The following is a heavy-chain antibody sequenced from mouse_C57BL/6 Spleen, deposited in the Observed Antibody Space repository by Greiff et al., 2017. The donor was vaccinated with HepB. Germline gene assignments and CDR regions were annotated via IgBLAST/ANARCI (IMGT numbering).Heavy chain of an antibody. CDR3: ARYGSRDYFDY. Sequence: VQVVESGAELVKPGASVKISCKASGYAFSSYWMNWVKQRPGKGLEWIGQIYPGDGDTNYNGKFKGKATLTADKSSSTAYMQLSSLTSEDSAVYFCARYGSRDYFDYWGQGTTLTVSS. D-gene: IGHD1-1*01. CDR2: IYPGDGDT. V-gene: IGHV1-80*01. CDR1: GYAFSSYW. J-gene: IGHJ2*01.